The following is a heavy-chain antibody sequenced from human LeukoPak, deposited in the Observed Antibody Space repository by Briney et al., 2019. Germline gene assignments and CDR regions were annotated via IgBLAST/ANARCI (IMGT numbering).Heavy chain of an antibody. Sequence: EASVKVSCKASGYTFTAYYMHWVRQAPGQGLEWMGWINPKSGGTKYAQKFQGRVTMTRGTSISTTYMELTSLRSDDTAVYYCARTLMQFDYWGQGTLVTVSS. V-gene: IGHV1-2*02. J-gene: IGHJ4*02. CDR3: ARTLMQFDY. CDR2: INPKSGGT. CDR1: GYTFTAYY.